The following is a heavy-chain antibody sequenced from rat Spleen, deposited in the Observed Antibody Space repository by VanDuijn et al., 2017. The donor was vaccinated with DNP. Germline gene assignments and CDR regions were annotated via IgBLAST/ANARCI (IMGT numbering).Heavy chain of an antibody. D-gene: IGHD4-6*01. CDR1: GYSITSNHK. CDR3: ARSSGLYWYFDF. Sequence: EVQLQESGPGLVKPSQSLSLTCSVTGYSITSNHKWSWIRKFPGNKLEWMGYINSAGSTNYNPSLKSRISITRDTSKNQFFLQVKSVTTEDTATYYCARSSGLYWYFDFWGPGIMVTVSS. CDR2: INSAGST. V-gene: IGHV3-3*01. J-gene: IGHJ1*01.